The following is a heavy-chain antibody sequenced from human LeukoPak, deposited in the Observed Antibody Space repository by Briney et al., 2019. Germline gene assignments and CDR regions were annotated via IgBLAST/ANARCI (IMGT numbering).Heavy chain of an antibody. CDR1: GGSFSGYY. Sequence: SETLSLTCAVYGGSFSGYYWSWIRQPPGKGLEWIGEINHSGSTNYNPSLKSRVTISVDTSKNQFSLKLSSVTAADTAVYYCARRLNTMVRSPLGNWFDPWGQGTLVTVSS. D-gene: IGHD3-10*01. CDR3: ARRLNTMVRSPLGNWFDP. V-gene: IGHV4-34*01. J-gene: IGHJ5*02. CDR2: INHSGST.